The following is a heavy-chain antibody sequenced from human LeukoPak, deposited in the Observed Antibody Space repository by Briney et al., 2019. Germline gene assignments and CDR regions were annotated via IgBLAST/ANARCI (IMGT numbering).Heavy chain of an antibody. J-gene: IGHJ6*02. V-gene: IGHV1-18*04. D-gene: IGHD2-2*01. Sequence: GASVKVSCKASGYTFTGYYMHWVRQAPGQGLEWMGWISAYNGNTNYAQKLQGRVTMTTDTSTSTAYMELRSLRSDDTAVYYCARDQYCSSTSCYANYYYYYGMDVWGQGTTVTVSS. CDR2: ISAYNGNT. CDR1: GYTFTGYY. CDR3: ARDQYCSSTSCYANYYYYYGMDV.